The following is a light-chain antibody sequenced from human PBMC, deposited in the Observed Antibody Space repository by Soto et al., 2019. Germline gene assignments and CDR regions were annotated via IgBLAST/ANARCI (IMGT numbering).Light chain of an antibody. CDR1: QDIRKY. V-gene: IGKV1-33*01. J-gene: IGKJ5*01. CDR3: QQYDNLPLI. Sequence: IQMTPSPSSLSASVGARGTITSQATQDIRKYLNWYQQKPGKAPKLLIYDAYSLETGVQSRFSGSGSGTDFTLTISSLQPEDFATYYCQQYDNLPLIFGQGTRLEI. CDR2: DAY.